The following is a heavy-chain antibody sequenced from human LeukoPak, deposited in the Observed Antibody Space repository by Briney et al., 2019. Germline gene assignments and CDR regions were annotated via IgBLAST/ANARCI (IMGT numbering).Heavy chain of an antibody. D-gene: IGHD2-15*01. Sequence: GGSLRLSCAASGFTFSSYWMTWVRQAPGKGLEWVANIKQDGSEKYHVDSVKGRFTISRDNAKNSLYPQMNSLRAEDTAVYYCARDTGCSGGTCYSFYDYWGQGTLVTVSS. J-gene: IGHJ4*02. CDR1: GFTFSSYW. V-gene: IGHV3-7*01. CDR3: ARDTGCSGGTCYSFYDY. CDR2: IKQDGSEK.